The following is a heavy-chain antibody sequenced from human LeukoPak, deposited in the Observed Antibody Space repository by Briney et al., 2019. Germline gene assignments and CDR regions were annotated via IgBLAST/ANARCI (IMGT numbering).Heavy chain of an antibody. CDR2: TNGDGRST. J-gene: IGHJ3*02. CDR1: GFTFSSYW. V-gene: IGHV3-74*01. D-gene: IGHD3-22*01. CDR3: ARDRHYSDSRLPDI. Sequence: PGWSLRLSCVASGFTFSSYWMHWVRQAPGKGLQLVSRTNGDGRSTSYADSVKGRFTISSDNAKNTLYLQMNRLRAEDTAVYYCARDRHYSDSRLPDIWGQGTKVTVSS.